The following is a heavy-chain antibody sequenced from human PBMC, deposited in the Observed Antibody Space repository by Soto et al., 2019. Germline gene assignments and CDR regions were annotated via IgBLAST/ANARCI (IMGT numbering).Heavy chain of an antibody. V-gene: IGHV3-23*01. D-gene: IGHD2-2*01. J-gene: IGHJ6*02. CDR2: ISGSGGST. Sequence: GGSLRLSCAASGFTFSSYAMSWVRQAPGKGLEWVSAISGSGGSTYYADSVKGRFTISRDNSKNTLYLQMNSLRAEDTAVYYCAKGQPAAMSYYYYGMDVWGQGTTVTVSS. CDR3: AKGQPAAMSYYYYGMDV. CDR1: GFTFSSYA.